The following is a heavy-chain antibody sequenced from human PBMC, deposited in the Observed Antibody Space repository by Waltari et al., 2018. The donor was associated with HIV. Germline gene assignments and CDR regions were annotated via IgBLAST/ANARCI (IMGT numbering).Heavy chain of an antibody. CDR1: GFSLKNYA. Sequence: RLSCSASGFSLKNYALHWVRQSPGKGLEWLAIISYSGSNKFFTADSVRGRFNVTRDGANDTIVLELKNLQVEDTGMYYCTRDYYDSSGYYPHFYNTMDVWGQGTAVTVSS. CDR2: ISYSGSNK. CDR3: TRDYYDSSGYYPHFYNTMDV. J-gene: IGHJ6*02. V-gene: IGHV3-30-3*01. D-gene: IGHD3-22*01.